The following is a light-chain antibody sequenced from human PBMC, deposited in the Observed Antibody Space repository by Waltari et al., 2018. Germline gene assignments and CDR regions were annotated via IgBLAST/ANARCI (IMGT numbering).Light chain of an antibody. J-gene: IGLJ3*02. V-gene: IGLV2-14*01. Sequence: QSALTQPASVSGSPGPSITISCTGTSSDVGPSNYVSWYQHHPAKAPKPVIYGVTNRPSGVSNRFSGSKSGNTASLTISGLQAEDEADYHCTSCTTSATWVFGGGTKLTVL. CDR2: GVT. CDR3: TSCTTSATWV. CDR1: SSDVGPSNY.